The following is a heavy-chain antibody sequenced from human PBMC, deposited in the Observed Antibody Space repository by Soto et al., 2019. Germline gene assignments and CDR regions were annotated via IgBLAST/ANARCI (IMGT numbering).Heavy chain of an antibody. J-gene: IGHJ6*02. Sequence: EVHLVESGGGLVQPGGSLRLSCAASGFTFSAFEMNWVRQAPGKGLEWLSYIYNSGSTMTYADSVKGRFAISRDNAKNSLYLEMYRLRAEYTAVYYCARESGGTGLDVWGQGTTVTVSS. CDR2: IYNSGSTM. CDR1: GFTFSAFE. D-gene: IGHD1-1*01. V-gene: IGHV3-48*03. CDR3: ARESGGTGLDV.